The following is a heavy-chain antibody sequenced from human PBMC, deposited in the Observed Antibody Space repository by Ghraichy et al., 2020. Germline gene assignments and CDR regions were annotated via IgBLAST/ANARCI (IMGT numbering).Heavy chain of an antibody. Sequence: GESLNISCAASGFTFSSYAMSWVRQAPGKGLEWVSAISGSGGSTYYADSVKGRFTISRDNSKNTLYLQMNSLRAEDTAIYYCAKTIVQDRVYYFDYWGQGTLVTVSS. CDR3: AKTIVQDRVYYFDY. D-gene: IGHD2/OR15-2a*01. J-gene: IGHJ4*02. CDR2: ISGSGGST. V-gene: IGHV3-23*01. CDR1: GFTFSSYA.